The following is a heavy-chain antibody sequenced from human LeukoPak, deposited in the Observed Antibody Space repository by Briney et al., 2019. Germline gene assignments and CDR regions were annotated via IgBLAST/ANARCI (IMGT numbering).Heavy chain of an antibody. CDR1: GGTFSSYA. Sequence: ASVKVSCKASGGTFSSYAISWVRQAPGQGLGWMGGIIPIFGTANYAQKFQGRVTITADKSTSTAYMELSSLRSEDTAVYYCARDVVVVVAATRSNWFDPWGQGTLVTVSS. J-gene: IGHJ5*02. CDR2: IIPIFGTA. V-gene: IGHV1-69*06. D-gene: IGHD2-15*01. CDR3: ARDVVVVVAATRSNWFDP.